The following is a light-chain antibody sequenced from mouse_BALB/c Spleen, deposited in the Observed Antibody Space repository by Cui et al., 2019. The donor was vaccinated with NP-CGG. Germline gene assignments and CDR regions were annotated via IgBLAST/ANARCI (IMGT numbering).Light chain of an antibody. J-gene: IGLJ1*01. V-gene: IGLV1*01. Sequence: AVVTQEYALTTSPGETVTLTCRSSTGAVTTSNYANCVQEKPDHLFTGLIGGTNNRAPGVPARFSGSLIGDKSALTITGAQTEDEAIYFCALWYSNLWVFGGGTKLTVL. CDR2: GTN. CDR1: TGAVTTSNY. CDR3: ALWYSNLWV.